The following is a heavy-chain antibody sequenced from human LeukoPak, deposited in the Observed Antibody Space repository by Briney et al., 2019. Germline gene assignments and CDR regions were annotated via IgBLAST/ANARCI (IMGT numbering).Heavy chain of an antibody. Sequence: PSETLSLTCTVSGDSITRSSFYWGWVRQPPGQGLEWMGSFYYSENFHYNPSLENRVTMSVDTSRNQLSLMLTSVTAADTAIYYCAKLSRSGAYGGSPRRGQGTLVTVSS. CDR3: AKLSRSGAYGGSPR. CDR1: GDSITRSSFY. CDR2: FYYSENF. J-gene: IGHJ4*02. V-gene: IGHV4-39*01. D-gene: IGHD4-23*01.